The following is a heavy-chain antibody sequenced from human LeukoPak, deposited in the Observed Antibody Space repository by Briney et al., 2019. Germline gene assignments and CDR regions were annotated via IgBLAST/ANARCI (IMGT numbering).Heavy chain of an antibody. Sequence: SETLSLTCTVSGGSISSSSYYWGWIRQPPGKGLEWIGSIYYSGSTYYNPSLKSRVTISVDTSKNQFSLKLSSVTVADTAVYYCARSRGGYEDYWGQGTLVTVSS. CDR2: IYYSGST. J-gene: IGHJ4*02. D-gene: IGHD5-12*01. V-gene: IGHV4-39*07. CDR1: GGSISSSSYY. CDR3: ARSRGGYEDY.